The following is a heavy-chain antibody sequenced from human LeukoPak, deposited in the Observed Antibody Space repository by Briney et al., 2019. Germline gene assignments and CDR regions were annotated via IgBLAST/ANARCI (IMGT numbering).Heavy chain of an antibody. J-gene: IGHJ3*02. Sequence: GGSLGLSCAASGFTVTNNYMSWVRQAPGKGLEWVANIKQDGSEKYYVDSVKGRFTISRDNAKNSLYLQMNSLRAEDTAVYYCAKDSVLWEPLTDAFDIWGQGTMVTVSS. CDR3: AKDSVLWEPLTDAFDI. V-gene: IGHV3-7*03. D-gene: IGHD1-26*01. CDR2: IKQDGSEK. CDR1: GFTVTNNY.